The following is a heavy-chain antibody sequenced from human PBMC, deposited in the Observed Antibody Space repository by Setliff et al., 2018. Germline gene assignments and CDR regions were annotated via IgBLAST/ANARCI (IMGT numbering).Heavy chain of an antibody. V-gene: IGHV5-10-1*01. CDR3: TRGGYDSGV. CDR1: GYSFSNFW. D-gene: IGHD6-25*01. CDR2: IEPTDSYT. Sequence: GESLKISCKTSGYSFSNFWINWVRQLPGKGLEWMGRIEPTDSYTNYSPSFQGHVTISIDKSITTAYLHWGSLKASDTAMYYCTRGGYDSGVWGQGTLVTVSS. J-gene: IGHJ4*02.